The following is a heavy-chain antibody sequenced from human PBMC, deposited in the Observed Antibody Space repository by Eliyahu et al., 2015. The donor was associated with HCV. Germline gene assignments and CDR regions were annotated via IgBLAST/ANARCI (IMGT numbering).Heavy chain of an antibody. Sequence: QVQLQESGPGLVKPSETLSLTCTVSGGSISSYYWSWIRQPPGKGLEWIGYIYYSGSTNYNPPLKSRVTISVDTSKNQFSLKLSSVTAADTAVYYCARAIGAPLRPDYWGQGTLVTVSS. CDR2: IYYSGST. D-gene: IGHD3-3*01. CDR1: GGSISSYY. J-gene: IGHJ4*02. V-gene: IGHV4-59*01. CDR3: ARAIGAPLRPDY.